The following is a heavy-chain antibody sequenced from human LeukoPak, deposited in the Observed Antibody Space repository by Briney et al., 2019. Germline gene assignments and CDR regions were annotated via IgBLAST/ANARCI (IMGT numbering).Heavy chain of an antibody. CDR1: GGSFSGYY. CDR2: INHSGST. D-gene: IGHD3-10*01. V-gene: IGHV4-34*01. CDR3: ARGRLLWFGELLSGCFDY. J-gene: IGHJ4*02. Sequence: PSETLSLTCAVYGGSFSGYYWSWIRQPPGKGLEWIGEINHSGSTNYNPSLKSRVTISVDTSKNQFSLKLSSVTAADTAVYYCARGRLLWFGELLSGCFDYWGQGTLVTVSS.